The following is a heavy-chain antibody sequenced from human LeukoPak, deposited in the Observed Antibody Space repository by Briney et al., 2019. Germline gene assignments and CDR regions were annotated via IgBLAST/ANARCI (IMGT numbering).Heavy chain of an antibody. CDR3: ARVRMTTVTTGAFDI. D-gene: IGHD4-17*01. CDR2: INHSGST. J-gene: IGHJ3*02. V-gene: IGHV4-34*01. Sequence: SETLSLTCAVYGGSFSGYYWSWIRQPPGKGLEWIGEINHSGSTNYNPSLKSRVTISVDRSKNQFSLKLSSVTAADTAVYYCARVRMTTVTTGAFDIWGQGTMVTVSS. CDR1: GGSFSGYY.